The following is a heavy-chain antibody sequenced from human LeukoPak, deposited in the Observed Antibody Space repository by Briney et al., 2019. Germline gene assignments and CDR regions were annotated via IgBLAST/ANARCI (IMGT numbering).Heavy chain of an antibody. CDR3: AKQLRYYGSGSYPAAFDY. J-gene: IGHJ4*02. CDR1: GFTFSSYA. Sequence: GGSLRLSCAASGFTFSSYAMSWVRQAPGKGLEWVSAISGSGGSTYYADSVKGRFTISRDNSKNTLYLQMNSLRAEDTAVYYCAKQLRYYGSGSYPAAFDYWGQGTLVTVSS. CDR2: ISGSGGST. D-gene: IGHD3-10*01. V-gene: IGHV3-23*01.